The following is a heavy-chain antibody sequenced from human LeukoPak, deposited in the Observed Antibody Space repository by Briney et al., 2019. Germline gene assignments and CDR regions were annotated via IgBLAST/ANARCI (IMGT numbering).Heavy chain of an antibody. CDR1: GYTFTSYD. Sequence: GSVKVSCKASGYTFTSYDINWVRQATGQGLEWMGWMNPNSGNTGYVQKFQGRVTITADKSTSTAYMELSSLRSEDTAVYYCARDQWAGLYGMDVWGQGTTVTVSS. V-gene: IGHV1-8*01. CDR3: ARDQWAGLYGMDV. CDR2: MNPNSGNT. J-gene: IGHJ6*02. D-gene: IGHD2-8*01.